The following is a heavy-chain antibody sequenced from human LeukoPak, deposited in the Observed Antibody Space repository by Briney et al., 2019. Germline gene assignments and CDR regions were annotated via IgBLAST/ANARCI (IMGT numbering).Heavy chain of an antibody. J-gene: IGHJ4*02. CDR1: GYSFTSYW. Sequence: GESLKISCKGSGYSFTSYWIGWVRQMPGKGLEWMGIIYPGDSDTRYSPSFQGQVTISADKSISTAYLRWSSLKASDTAMYYCARRGYCSSTSCLPYDYWGQGTLVTVSS. CDR3: ARRGYCSSTSCLPYDY. D-gene: IGHD2-2*01. CDR2: IYPGDSDT. V-gene: IGHV5-51*01.